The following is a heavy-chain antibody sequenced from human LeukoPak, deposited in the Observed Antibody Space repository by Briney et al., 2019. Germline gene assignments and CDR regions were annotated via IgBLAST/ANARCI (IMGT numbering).Heavy chain of an antibody. CDR1: GYTVTSSG. CDR3: PTAVITFGGGIVYFDS. CDR2: ISAYNGNT. Sequence: GASVKVSCKPSGYTVTSSGVSWVRQAPGHPLEWRGWISAYNGNTKYAQKLQRRVTMTTDTSTSTANMQLRSLRSDPPPPSSFPTAVITFGGGIVYFDSSG. V-gene: IGHV1-18*01. J-gene: IGHJ4*01. D-gene: IGHD3-16*02.